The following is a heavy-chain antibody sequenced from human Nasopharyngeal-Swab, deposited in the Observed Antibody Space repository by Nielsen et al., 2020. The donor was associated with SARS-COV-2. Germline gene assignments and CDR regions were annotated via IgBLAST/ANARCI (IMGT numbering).Heavy chain of an antibody. CDR3: ARDRQLYYFDY. J-gene: IGHJ4*02. CDR2: MYNSGST. Sequence: GSLRLSCAVYGGSFSGYYWSWIRQAPGKGLEWIGYMYNSGSTTYNPSLKSRVTISVDMSKNQFSLRLSSVTAADTAIYYCARDRQLYYFDYWGQGTLVTVSS. V-gene: IGHV4-59*01. D-gene: IGHD5-24*01. CDR1: GGSFSGYY.